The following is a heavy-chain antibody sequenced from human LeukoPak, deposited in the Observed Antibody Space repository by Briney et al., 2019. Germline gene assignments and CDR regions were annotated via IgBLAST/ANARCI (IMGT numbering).Heavy chain of an antibody. V-gene: IGHV3-21*06. CDR1: GLTFSTSG. Sequence: GGSLRLSCTASGLTFSTSGFNWVRQAPGKGLEWVASIGPTGSYRYHADSIKGRFTISRDNANNFLYLQMNSLRAEDTAVYYCATETNGRHYDYWGQGTLLTVSS. CDR3: ATETNGRHYDY. J-gene: IGHJ4*02. D-gene: IGHD1-14*01. CDR2: IGPTGSYR.